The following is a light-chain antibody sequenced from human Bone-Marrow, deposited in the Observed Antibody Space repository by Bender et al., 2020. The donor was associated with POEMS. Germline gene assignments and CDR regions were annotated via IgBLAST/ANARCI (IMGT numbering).Light chain of an antibody. CDR2: QDT. J-gene: IGLJ2*01. Sequence: SYELTQPPSVSVSPGQTATITCSGEKLGEEYACWYQQKPGQSPVVVIYQDTKRPSGIPERFSGSTSGNTASLTIRGTQTMDEADYYCQSWGINTAVFGGGTKLTVL. CDR3: QSWGINTAV. V-gene: IGLV3-1*01. CDR1: KLGEEY.